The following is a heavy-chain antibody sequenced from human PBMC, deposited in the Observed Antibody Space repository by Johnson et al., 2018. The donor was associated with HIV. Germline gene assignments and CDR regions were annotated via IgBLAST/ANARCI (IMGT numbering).Heavy chain of an antibody. CDR2: IYSGGST. D-gene: IGHD6-19*01. Sequence: EQLVESGGGLIQPGGSLRLSCAASGFTVSSNYMSWVRQAPGKGLEWVSVIYSGGSTYYADSVKGRFTISRDNSKNTLYLQMNSLRAEDTAVYYCARGRAVAGTRAFDIWGQGTMVTVSS. J-gene: IGHJ3*02. CDR1: GFTVSSNY. CDR3: ARGRAVAGTRAFDI. V-gene: IGHV3-66*03.